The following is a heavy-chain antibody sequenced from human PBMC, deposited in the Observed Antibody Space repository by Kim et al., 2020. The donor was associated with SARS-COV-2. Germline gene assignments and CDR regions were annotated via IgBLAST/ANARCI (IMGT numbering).Heavy chain of an antibody. J-gene: IGHJ4*02. CDR3: AKGSGWRIAVAHDY. V-gene: IGHV3-9*01. CDR1: GFTFGDYA. Sequence: GGSLRLSCAASGFTFGDYAMHWVRQAPGKGLEWVSGISWNSGSIGYADSVKGRFTISRDNAKNSLYLQMNSLRAEDTALYYCAKGSGWRIAVAHDYWGQGTLVTVSS. D-gene: IGHD6-19*01. CDR2: ISWNSGSI.